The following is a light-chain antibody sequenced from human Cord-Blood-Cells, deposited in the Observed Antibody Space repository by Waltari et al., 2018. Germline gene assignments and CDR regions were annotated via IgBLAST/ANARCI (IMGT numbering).Light chain of an antibody. V-gene: IGKV3-11*01. Sequence: EIVLTQSPATLSLSPGERATLSCRASQSVSSYLAWYQQKPGQAPRLLIYDASNRATGIPVRFSGSGSRTDFTLTISSLEPEDFAVYYCQQRSNWWTFGQGTKVEIK. J-gene: IGKJ1*01. CDR3: QQRSNWWT. CDR1: QSVSSY. CDR2: DAS.